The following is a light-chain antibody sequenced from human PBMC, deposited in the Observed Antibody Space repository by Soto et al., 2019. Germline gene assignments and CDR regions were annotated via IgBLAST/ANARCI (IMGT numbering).Light chain of an antibody. CDR1: QSISGS. CDR3: QHYNSYSEA. CDR2: KAS. V-gene: IGKV1-5*03. Sequence: DIQLTQSPSFLSASVGDRVTITCRASQSISGSLNWYQQKPGKAPKLLIYKASTLKSGVPSRFSGSGSGTEFTLTISSLQPDDFATYYCQHYNSYSEAFGQGTKVDIK. J-gene: IGKJ1*01.